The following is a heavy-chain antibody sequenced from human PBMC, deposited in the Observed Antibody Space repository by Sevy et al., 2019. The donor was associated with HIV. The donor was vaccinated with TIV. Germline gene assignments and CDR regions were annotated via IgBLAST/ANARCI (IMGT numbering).Heavy chain of an antibody. J-gene: IGHJ3*02. CDR3: ARRHYYDSSGYYIDAFDI. CDR1: GGSISSSNW. Sequence: SETLSLTCAVSGGSISSSNWWSWVRQPPGKGLEWIEVIYHSGSTNYNPSLKSRVTISVDKSKNQFSLKLSSVTAADTAVYYCARRHYYDSSGYYIDAFDIWGQGTMVTVSS. CDR2: IYHSGST. D-gene: IGHD3-22*01. V-gene: IGHV4-4*02.